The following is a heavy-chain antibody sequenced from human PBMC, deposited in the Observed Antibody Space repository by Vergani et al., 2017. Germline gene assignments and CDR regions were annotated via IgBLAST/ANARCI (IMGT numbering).Heavy chain of an antibody. D-gene: IGHD2-15*01. CDR3: ARHRGWGLVVVAATPWYYYYGMDV. Sequence: EVKLVQSGAEVKKPGESLKISCKGSGYSFTSYWIGWVRQMPGKGLEWMGIIYPGDSDTRYSPSFQGKVTISADKSISTAYLQWSSLKASDTAMYYCARHRGWGLVVVAATPWYYYYGMDVWGQGTTVTVSS. CDR2: IYPGDSDT. CDR1: GYSFTSYW. J-gene: IGHJ6*02. V-gene: IGHV5-51*01.